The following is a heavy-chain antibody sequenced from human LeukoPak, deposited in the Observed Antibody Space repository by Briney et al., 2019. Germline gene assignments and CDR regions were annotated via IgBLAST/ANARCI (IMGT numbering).Heavy chain of an antibody. CDR1: GFTFSSYW. J-gene: IGHJ4*02. Sequence: GGSLRLSCAASGFTFSSYWMHWVRQAPGKGLVWVSRINSDGSSTSYAGSVKGRFTISRDNAKNTLYLQMNSLRAEDTAVYYCARDYSGSYGLDYWGQGTLVTVSS. V-gene: IGHV3-74*01. CDR2: INSDGSST. D-gene: IGHD1-26*01. CDR3: ARDYSGSYGLDY.